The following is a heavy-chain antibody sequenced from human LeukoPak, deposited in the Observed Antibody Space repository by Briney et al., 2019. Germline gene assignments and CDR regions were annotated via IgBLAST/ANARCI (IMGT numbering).Heavy chain of an antibody. CDR1: GFTLSSYE. Sequence: GGSLRLSCAASGFTLSSYEMNWVRQAPGKGLEWVGRIKSKTDGGTTDYAAPVKGRFTISRDDSKNTLYLQMNSLKTEDTAVYYCTTEGYSSSWYSEYFQHWGQGTLVTVSS. V-gene: IGHV3-15*01. CDR2: IKSKTDGGTT. J-gene: IGHJ1*01. CDR3: TTEGYSSSWYSEYFQH. D-gene: IGHD6-13*01.